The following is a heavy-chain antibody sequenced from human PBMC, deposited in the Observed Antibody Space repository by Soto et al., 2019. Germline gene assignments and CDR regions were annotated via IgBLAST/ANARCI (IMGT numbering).Heavy chain of an antibody. D-gene: IGHD6-19*01. CDR3: AHIIAASSTVSGLDAFDF. CDR2: IYWDDDK. J-gene: IGHJ3*01. Sequence: QITLKQSGPTLVKPTQTLILTCTFSGFSLTTSGVGVGWIRQPPGKALEWLARIYWDDDKRYTPSLTSRLTLTKDTAKNQVVLTMTSMDPVDTATYDCAHIIAASSTVSGLDAFDFWGQGTMVTVSS. V-gene: IGHV2-5*02. CDR1: GFSLTTSGVG.